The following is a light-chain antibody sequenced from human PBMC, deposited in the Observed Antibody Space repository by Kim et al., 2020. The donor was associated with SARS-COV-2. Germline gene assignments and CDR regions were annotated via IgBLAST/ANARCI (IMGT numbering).Light chain of an antibody. V-gene: IGLV3-19*01. J-gene: IGLJ1*01. CDR1: SLRSYY. CDR3: NSRDSSGNLYV. Sequence: ELTQDPAVSVALGQTVRITCQGDSLRSYYASWYQQKPGQAPVLVIYGKNNRPSGIPDRFSGSSSGNTASLTITGAQAEDEADYYCNSRDSSGNLYVFGTGTKVTVL. CDR2: GKN.